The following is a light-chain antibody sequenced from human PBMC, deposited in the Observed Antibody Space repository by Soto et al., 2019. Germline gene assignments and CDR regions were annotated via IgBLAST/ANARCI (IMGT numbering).Light chain of an antibody. J-gene: IGKJ1*01. CDR1: QGISNY. CDR2: AAS. CDR3: QQYNSASWT. Sequence: DIQMTQSPSSLSASVGDRVTITCRASQGISNYLAWYQQKPGKVPKLLIYAASTLQSGVPSRFSGSGSGTDFTLTISSLHPEDVATYYCQQYNSASWTFGHGTKVEIK. V-gene: IGKV1-27*01.